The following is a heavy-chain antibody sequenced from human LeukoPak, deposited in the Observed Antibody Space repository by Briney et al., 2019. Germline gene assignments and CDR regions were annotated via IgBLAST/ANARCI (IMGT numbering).Heavy chain of an antibody. J-gene: IGHJ4*02. CDR3: AKGRYYDSSGYFDY. CDR2: ISRSGSTI. D-gene: IGHD3-22*01. Sequence: GGSLRLSCAASGFTFSDYYMSWIRQAPGKGLEWVSYISRSGSTIYYADSVKGRFTISRDNSKNTLCLQMNSLRAEDTAVYYCAKGRYYDSSGYFDYWGQGTLVTVSS. CDR1: GFTFSDYY. V-gene: IGHV3-11*01.